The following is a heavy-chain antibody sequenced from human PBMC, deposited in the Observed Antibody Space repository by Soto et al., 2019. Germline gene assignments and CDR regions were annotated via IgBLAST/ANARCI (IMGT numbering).Heavy chain of an antibody. Sequence: QVQLVESGGGVVQPGRSLRLSCAASGFTFNNFAMHWVRQAPGKGLEWVAFISYDGTYKYYADSVRGRFTVYRDNSKSTLFLQMNSLKFEDTAVYVCENEVDDAFSSLQYGMDVWGQGNTVTVSS. CDR2: ISYDGTYK. CDR1: GFTFNNFA. V-gene: IGHV3-30*14. D-gene: IGHD5-12*01. CDR3: ENEVDDAFSSLQYGMDV. J-gene: IGHJ6*02.